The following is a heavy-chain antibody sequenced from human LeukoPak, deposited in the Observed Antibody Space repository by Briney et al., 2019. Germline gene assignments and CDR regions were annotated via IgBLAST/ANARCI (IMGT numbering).Heavy chain of an antibody. J-gene: IGHJ6*03. CDR1: GYTFTSYG. V-gene: IGHV1-2*02. CDR3: ARERLRYYDFWSGYYPSHYYYCYMDV. Sequence: ASVKVSCKASGYTFTSYGISWVRQAPGQGLEWMGWINPNSGGTNYAQKFQGRVTMTRDTSISTAYMELSRLRSDDTAVYYCARERLRYYDFWSGYYPSHYYYCYMDVWGKGTTVTVSS. D-gene: IGHD3-3*01. CDR2: INPNSGGT.